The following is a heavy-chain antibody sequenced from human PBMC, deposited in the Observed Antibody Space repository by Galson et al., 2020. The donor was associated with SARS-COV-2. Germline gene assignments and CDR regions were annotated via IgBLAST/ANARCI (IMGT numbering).Heavy chain of an antibody. CDR2: FIHVSHTA. Sequence: SVKVSCKASGGTFSSSDVNWVRQAPGQGLEWLGGFIHVSHTATYAQKFQGRVKITADEPTTTAYMELTSLRSDDTAVYFCVRGEVQTLDYWGQGTLVTVSS. D-gene: IGHD1-1*01. CDR1: GGTFSSSD. CDR3: VRGEVQTLDY. V-gene: IGHV1-69*13. J-gene: IGHJ4*02.